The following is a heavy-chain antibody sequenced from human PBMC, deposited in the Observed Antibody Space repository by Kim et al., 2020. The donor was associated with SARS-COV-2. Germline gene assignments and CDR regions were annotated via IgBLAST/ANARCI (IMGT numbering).Heavy chain of an antibody. V-gene: IGHV1-69*13. Sequence: SVKVSCKASGGTFSSYAISWVRQAPGQGLEWMGGIIPIFGTANYAQKFQGRVTITADESTSTAYMELSSLRSEDTAVYYCARRSLVDTAMVYYYYYYGMDVWGQGTTVTVSS. CDR1: GGTFSSYA. CDR3: ARRSLVDTAMVYYYYYYGMDV. D-gene: IGHD5-18*01. CDR2: IIPIFGTA. J-gene: IGHJ6*02.